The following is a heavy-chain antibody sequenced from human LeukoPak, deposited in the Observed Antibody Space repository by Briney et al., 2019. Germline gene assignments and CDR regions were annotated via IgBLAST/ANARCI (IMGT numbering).Heavy chain of an antibody. J-gene: IGHJ4*02. CDR3: AKDYTSQEAVLMVYAIRGFDY. CDR1: GFTFSSYA. CDR2: IIGSGGIT. V-gene: IGHV3-23*01. Sequence: TGGSLRLSCAASGFTFSSYAMSWVRQAPGKGLEWVSAIIGSGGITYYADSVKGRFTLSRDNSKNTLYLQMNSMRAEHTAVYYCAKDYTSQEAVLMVYAIRGFDYWGQGTLVTVSS. D-gene: IGHD2-8*01.